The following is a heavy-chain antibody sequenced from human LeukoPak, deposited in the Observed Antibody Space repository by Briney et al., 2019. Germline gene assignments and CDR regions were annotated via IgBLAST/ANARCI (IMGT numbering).Heavy chain of an antibody. CDR2: ITSSNSRT. D-gene: IGHD1-26*01. Sequence: GGSLRLSCSASGFIFSTYNMNWVRQAPGKALEWVSSITSSNSRTFHADSVKGRYTISRDNAKNSLYLQMDSLRAEDTAVYYCARDPYSGGYGAYYYYYMDVWGKGTTVTVSS. CDR1: GFIFSTYN. V-gene: IGHV3-21*01. J-gene: IGHJ6*03. CDR3: ARDPYSGGYGAYYYYYMDV.